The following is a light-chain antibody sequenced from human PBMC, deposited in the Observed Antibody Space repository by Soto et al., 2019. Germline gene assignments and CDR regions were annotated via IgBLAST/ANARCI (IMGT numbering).Light chain of an antibody. Sequence: ARFTITCRASQSIRSWLDWYQQKPGKAPKPLIDAASTLQSGVPSRFSGSGSGTEFTLTISSLQPEDFATYYCLQHNSYPLTFGGGTNV. CDR1: QSIRSW. CDR3: LQHNSYPLT. J-gene: IGKJ4*01. CDR2: AAS. V-gene: IGKV1-17*01.